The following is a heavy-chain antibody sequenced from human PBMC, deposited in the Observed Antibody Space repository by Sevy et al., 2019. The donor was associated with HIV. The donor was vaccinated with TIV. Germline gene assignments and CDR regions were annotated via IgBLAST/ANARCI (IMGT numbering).Heavy chain of an antibody. Sequence: SETLSLTCTVSGGSISSYYWSWIRQPPGKGLEWIGYIYYSGSTNYNPSLKSRVTISVDTSKNQFSLKLSSVTAADTAVYYCARQIMGWSFRVVPAAHDAFDIWGQGTMVTVSS. CDR3: ARQIMGWSFRVVPAAHDAFDI. CDR2: IYYSGST. V-gene: IGHV4-59*08. J-gene: IGHJ3*02. D-gene: IGHD2-2*01. CDR1: GGSISSYY.